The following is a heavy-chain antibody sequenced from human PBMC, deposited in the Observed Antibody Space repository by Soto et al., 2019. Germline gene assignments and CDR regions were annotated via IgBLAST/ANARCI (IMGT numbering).Heavy chain of an antibody. V-gene: IGHV1-69*12. CDR2: IIPIFGTA. CDR1: GGTFSSYA. D-gene: IGHD6-13*01. CDR3: ARENTGYSSSWPSYYYYGMDV. Sequence: QVQLVQSGAEVKKPGSSVKVSCKASGGTFSSYAISWVRQAPGQGLEWMGGIIPIFGTANYAQKFQGRVTITADESTSTAYIELSRLRSADTAVYYCARENTGYSSSWPSYYYYGMDVWGQGTTVTVSS. J-gene: IGHJ6*02.